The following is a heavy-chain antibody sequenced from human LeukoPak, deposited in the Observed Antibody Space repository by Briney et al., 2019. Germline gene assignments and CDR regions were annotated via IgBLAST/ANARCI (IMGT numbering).Heavy chain of an antibody. CDR1: GGCLSSISSNNYH. Sequence: SETLSLTCIVSGGCLSSISSNNYHWGWIRQPPGKGLEWIGSIYYSGSTYYNPSLKSRVTISVDTSKNQFSLKQSSVTAADTALYYCAREMGVVTAHGIDVWGQGTTVTVSS. CDR3: AREMGVVTAHGIDV. J-gene: IGHJ6*02. V-gene: IGHV4-39*02. CDR2: IYYSGST. D-gene: IGHD4-23*01.